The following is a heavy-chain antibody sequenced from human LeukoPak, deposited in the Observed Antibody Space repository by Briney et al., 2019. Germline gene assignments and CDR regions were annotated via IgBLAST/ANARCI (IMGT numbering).Heavy chain of an antibody. J-gene: IGHJ5*02. D-gene: IGHD2-8*01. CDR3: ARALGYCTNGVCQTWAVPGP. V-gene: IGHV7-4-1*02. CDR1: GYTFTSYA. CDR2: INTNTGNP. Sequence: EASVTVSCKASGYTFTSYAMNWVRQAPGQGLEWMGWINTNTGNPTYAQGFTGRFVFSLDTSVSTAYLQISSLKAEDTAVYYCARALGYCTNGVCQTWAVPGPWGQGTLVTVSS.